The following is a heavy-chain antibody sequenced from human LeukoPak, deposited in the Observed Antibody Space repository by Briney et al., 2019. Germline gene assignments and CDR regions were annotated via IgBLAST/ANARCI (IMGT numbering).Heavy chain of an antibody. CDR3: ARDRGGYYDFWSGYLSFDY. CDR1: GGTFSSYA. J-gene: IGHJ4*02. D-gene: IGHD3-3*01. CDR2: IIPIFGTA. V-gene: IGHV1-69*05. Sequence: GASVKVSCKASGGTFSSYAISWVRQAPGQGLEWMGRIIPIFGTANYAQEFQGRVTITTDESTSTAYMELSSLRSEDTAVYYCARDRGGYYDFWSGYLSFDYWGQGTLVTVSS.